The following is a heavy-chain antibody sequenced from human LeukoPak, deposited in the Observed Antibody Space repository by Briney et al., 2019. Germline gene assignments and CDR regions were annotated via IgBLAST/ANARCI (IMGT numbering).Heavy chain of an antibody. J-gene: IGHJ4*02. CDR1: GGSISSSSYY. CDR2: IYYSGST. CDR3: GATSLKQWLQKAN. D-gene: IGHD6-19*01. V-gene: IGHV4-39*01. Sequence: SETLSLTCTVSGGSISSSSYYWGWIRQPPGKGLEWIGSIYYSGSTYYNPSLKSRVTISVDTSKNQFSLKLCSVTAADTAVYYCGATSLKQWLQKANWGQGTLVTVSS.